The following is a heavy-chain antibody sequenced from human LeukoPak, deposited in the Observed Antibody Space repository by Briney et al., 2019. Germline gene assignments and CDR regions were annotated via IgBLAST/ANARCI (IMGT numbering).Heavy chain of an antibody. CDR1: GGTFTSYA. J-gene: IGHJ4*02. D-gene: IGHD6-19*01. CDR3: ARDSGVAVAGNDY. CDR2: IIPILGIA. Sequence: SVKVSCKASGGTFTSYAISWVRQAPGQGLEWRGRIIPILGIAKYAQKFQGRVTITADKSTGTAYMELSSLGSEEPAVYYCARDSGVAVAGNDYWGQGTLVTVSS. V-gene: IGHV1-69*04.